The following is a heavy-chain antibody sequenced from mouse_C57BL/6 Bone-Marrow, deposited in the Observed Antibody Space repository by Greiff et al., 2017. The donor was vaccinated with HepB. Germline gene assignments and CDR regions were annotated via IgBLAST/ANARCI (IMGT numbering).Heavy chain of an antibody. Sequence: VQLQQPGAELVKPGASVKMSCKASGYTFTSYWLTWVKQRPGQGLEWIGDIYPGSGSTNYNEKFKSKATLTVDTSSSQAYMQFSSLTSEDSAIYYCARSPYYGAMDYGGQGTSVTVSS. D-gene: IGHD2-10*01. CDR3: ARSPYYGAMDY. V-gene: IGHV1-55*01. CDR2: IYPGSGST. J-gene: IGHJ4*01. CDR1: GYTFTSYW.